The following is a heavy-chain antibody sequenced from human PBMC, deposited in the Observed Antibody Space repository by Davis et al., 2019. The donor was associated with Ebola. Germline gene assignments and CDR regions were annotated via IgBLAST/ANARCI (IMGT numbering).Heavy chain of an antibody. J-gene: IGHJ3*02. CDR2: ISYDGSKK. V-gene: IGHV3-30*18. D-gene: IGHD4-17*01. Sequence: GESLKISCAASGFTFSSYGMHWVRQAPGKGLEWVAVISYDGSKKYYADSVKGRFTISRDNSKNTLYLQMNSLRAEDTAVYYCAKDYGDYAGGFDIWGQGTMVTVSS. CDR1: GFTFSSYG. CDR3: AKDYGDYAGGFDI.